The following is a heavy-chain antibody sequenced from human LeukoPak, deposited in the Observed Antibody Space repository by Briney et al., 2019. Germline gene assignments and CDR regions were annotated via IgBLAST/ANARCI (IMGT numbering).Heavy chain of an antibody. CDR3: ARTPYYYDSSAPRGDALDI. CDR1: GYTFTNYD. Sequence: ASVKVSCKASGYTFTNYDINWVRQATGQGLEWMGWMNPNSGNTGYAQKFQGRVTITTDESTSTAYMELSSLRSDDTAVYYCARTPYYYDSSAPRGDALDIWGQGTMVTVSS. V-gene: IGHV1-8*03. J-gene: IGHJ3*02. D-gene: IGHD3-22*01. CDR2: MNPNSGNT.